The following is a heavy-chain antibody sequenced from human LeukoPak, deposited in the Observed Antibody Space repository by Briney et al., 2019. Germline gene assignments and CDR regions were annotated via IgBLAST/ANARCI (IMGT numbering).Heavy chain of an antibody. J-gene: IGHJ6*04. CDR1: GFTFSSYW. CDR3: GRKKPLGYCSSPSCSSDYSSGMDL. V-gene: IGHV3-7*03. Sequence: GGSRRLSCAASGFTFSSYWMSGVRQAPGKGRDGLANIKQEGSKKYYVDSVKDRFTISRDNAKNSLSLQMNSLRAEDTAVYSSGRKKPLGYCSSPSCSSDYSSGMDLWGKGTTATVPS. D-gene: IGHD2-2*01. CDR2: IKQEGSKK.